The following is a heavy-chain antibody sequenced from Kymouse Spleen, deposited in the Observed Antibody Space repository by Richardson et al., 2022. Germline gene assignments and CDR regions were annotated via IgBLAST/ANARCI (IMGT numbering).Heavy chain of an antibody. CDR1: GGSISSSSYY. V-gene: IGHV4-39*01. CDR3: ARRSSIAAHFDY. Sequence: QLQLQESGPGLVKPSETLSLTCTVSGGSISSSSYYWGWIRQPPGKGLEWIGSIYYSGSTYYNPSLKSRVTISVDTSKNQFSLKLSSVTAADTAVYYCARRSSIAAHFDYWGQGTLVTVSS. D-gene: IGHD6-6*01. CDR2: IYYSGST. J-gene: IGHJ4*02.